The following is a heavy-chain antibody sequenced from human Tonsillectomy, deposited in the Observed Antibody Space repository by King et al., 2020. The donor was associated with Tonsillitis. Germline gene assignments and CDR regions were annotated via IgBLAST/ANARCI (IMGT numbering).Heavy chain of an antibody. V-gene: IGHV4-59*01. D-gene: IGHD3-22*01. CDR3: ARDTYYYDSTGYYPTYFDY. CDR1: GDSISSYY. J-gene: IGHJ4*02. CDR2: IYYTGST. Sequence: QLQESGPGLVKPSETLSLTCTVSGDSISSYYWSWIRQPPGKGLEWIGYIYYTGSTNYNPSLKSRVTISVDTSKNQFSLKLSSLTAADTAVYYCARDTYYYDSTGYYPTYFDYWGQGTLVTVSS.